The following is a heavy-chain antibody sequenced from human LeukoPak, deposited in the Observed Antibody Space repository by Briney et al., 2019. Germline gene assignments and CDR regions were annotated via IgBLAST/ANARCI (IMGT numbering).Heavy chain of an antibody. V-gene: IGHV3-30*02. CDR2: IRYDGSNK. J-gene: IGHJ6*04. CDR1: GFTFSTYG. Sequence: GGSLRLSCAASGFTFSTYGMHRVRQAPGKGLEWLAFIRYDGSNKHYADSVKGRFTISRDNAKNSLYLQMNSLRAEDTAVYYCAELGITMIGGVWGKGTTVTISS. CDR3: AELGITMIGGV. D-gene: IGHD3-10*02.